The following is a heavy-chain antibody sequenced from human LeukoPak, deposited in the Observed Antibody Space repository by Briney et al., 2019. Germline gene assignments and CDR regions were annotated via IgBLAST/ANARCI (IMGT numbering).Heavy chain of an antibody. CDR3: AREVGFIEQWLVQGNYFDY. V-gene: IGHV3-21*01. Sequence: GGSLRLSCAASGFTFSSYSMNWVRQAPGKGLEWVSSISSSSSYIYYADSVKGRFTISRDNAKNSLYLQMDSLRAEDTAVYYCAREVGFIEQWLVQGNYFDYWGQGTLVTVSS. CDR1: GFTFSSYS. D-gene: IGHD6-19*01. CDR2: ISSSSSYI. J-gene: IGHJ4*02.